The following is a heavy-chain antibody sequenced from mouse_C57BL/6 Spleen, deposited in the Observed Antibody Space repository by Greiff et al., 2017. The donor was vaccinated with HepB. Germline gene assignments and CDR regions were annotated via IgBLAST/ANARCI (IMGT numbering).Heavy chain of an antibody. CDR2: INPNYGTT. V-gene: IGHV1-39*01. CDR1: GYSFTDYN. CDR3: AREGTAPGTWFAY. D-gene: IGHD3-3*01. J-gene: IGHJ3*01. Sequence: EVQLQESGPELVKPGASVKISCKASGYSFTDYNMNWVKQSNGKSLEWIGVINPNYGTTSYNQKFKGKAILTVDQSSSTAYMQLNSLTSEDSAVYYCAREGTAPGTWFAYWGQGTLVTVSA.